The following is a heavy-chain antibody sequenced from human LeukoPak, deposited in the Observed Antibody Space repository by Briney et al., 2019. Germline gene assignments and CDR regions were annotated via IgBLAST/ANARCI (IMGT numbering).Heavy chain of an antibody. CDR3: ARGGVYSGGWYGGFFDY. CDR2: ISAYNGNT. V-gene: IGHV1-18*01. J-gene: IGHJ4*02. Sequence: ASVKVSCKASGYTFTSYGISWVRQAPGQGLEWMGWISAYNGNTNYAQKLQGRVTMTTDTSTSTAYMELRSLRSDDTALYYCARGGVYSGGWYGGFFDYWGQGTLVTVSS. D-gene: IGHD6-19*01. CDR1: GYTFTSYG.